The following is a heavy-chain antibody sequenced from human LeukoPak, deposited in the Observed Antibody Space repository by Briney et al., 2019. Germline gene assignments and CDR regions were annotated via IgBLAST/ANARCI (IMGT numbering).Heavy chain of an antibody. J-gene: IGHJ6*03. CDR2: FDPEDGET. D-gene: IGHD3-22*01. CDR3: ATALPDSSGYSYYYMDV. V-gene: IGHV1-24*01. Sequence: ASVKVSCKASGGTFSSYAISWVRQAPGKGLEWMGGFDPEDGETIYAQKFQGRVTMTEDTSTDTAYMELSSLRSEDTAVYYCATALPDSSGYSYYYMDVWGKGTTVTVSS. CDR1: GGTFSSYA.